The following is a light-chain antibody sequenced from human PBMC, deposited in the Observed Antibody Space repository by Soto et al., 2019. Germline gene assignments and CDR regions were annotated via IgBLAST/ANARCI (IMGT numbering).Light chain of an antibody. Sequence: EIVLTQSPGTLSLSPGERATLSCRASQSVSSSYLAWYQQKPGQATRLLIYGASSRATVIPDRFSGSGSGTDFTLTISRLEPEDFAVYYWQQYGSSLFTFGPGTKVDIK. CDR3: QQYGSSLFT. V-gene: IGKV3-20*01. J-gene: IGKJ3*01. CDR2: GAS. CDR1: QSVSSSY.